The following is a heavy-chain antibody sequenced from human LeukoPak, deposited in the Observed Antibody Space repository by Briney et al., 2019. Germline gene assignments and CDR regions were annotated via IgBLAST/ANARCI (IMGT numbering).Heavy chain of an antibody. Sequence: AASVTVSFTASGYTFPSYFMHWVRQAPGQGFEWMGIINPSGGSASYVQKFQGRVTMTRDTSISTAYMELSRLRSDDTAVYYCARATVTSYYYYYGMDVWGQGTTVTVSS. J-gene: IGHJ6*02. CDR2: INPSGGSA. CDR1: GYTFPSYF. CDR3: ARATVTSYYYYYGMDV. D-gene: IGHD4-17*01. V-gene: IGHV1-46*01.